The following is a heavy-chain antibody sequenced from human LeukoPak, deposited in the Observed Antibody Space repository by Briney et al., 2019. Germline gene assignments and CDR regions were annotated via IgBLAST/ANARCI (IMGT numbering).Heavy chain of an antibody. V-gene: IGHV1-24*01. D-gene: IGHD3-3*01. CDR1: GYSLNELP. J-gene: IGHJ5*02. CDR2: FDPEYDEI. CDR3: APFGGP. Sequence: GASVKVSCKVSGYSLNELPMYWVRQTPGKGLEWMGGFDPEYDEIIYSQRFQGRLTLTEDTTTDTAYMELSSLTSEDSAVYYCAPFGGPWGQGTLVIVSS.